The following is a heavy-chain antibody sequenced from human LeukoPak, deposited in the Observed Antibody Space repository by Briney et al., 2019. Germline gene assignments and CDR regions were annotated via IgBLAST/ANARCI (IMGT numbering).Heavy chain of an antibody. CDR2: INHSGST. CDR1: GGSFSGYY. J-gene: IGHJ4*02. CDR3: ARVPTVTFFDY. Sequence: SETLSLTCAVYGGSFSGYYWSWIRQPPGKGLEWIGEINHSGSTYYNPSLKSRVTISVDTSKNQFSLKLSSVTAADTAVYYCARVPTVTFFDYWGQGTLVTVSS. D-gene: IGHD4-17*01. V-gene: IGHV4-34*01.